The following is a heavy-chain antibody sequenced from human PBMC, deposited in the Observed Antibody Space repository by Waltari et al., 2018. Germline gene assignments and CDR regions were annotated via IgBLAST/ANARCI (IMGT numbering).Heavy chain of an antibody. D-gene: IGHD3-22*01. V-gene: IGHV4-39*07. J-gene: IGHJ6*03. CDR3: ARTRTTSSYLQYYYYMDV. CDR1: GGSISSSSYH. CDR2: IYYSGST. Sequence: QLQLQESGPRLVKPSETLSLTCSVSGGSISSSSYHWGWNRQSPGKGLEWIGSIYYSGSTYYNPSLKSRVTISVDTFKKQISLRLTSVTAADTAVYYCARTRTTSSYLQYYYYMDVWGRGTTVTISS.